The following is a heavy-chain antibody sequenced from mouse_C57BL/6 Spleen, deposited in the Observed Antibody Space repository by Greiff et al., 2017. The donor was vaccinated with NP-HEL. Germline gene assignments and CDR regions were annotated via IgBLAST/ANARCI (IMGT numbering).Heavy chain of an antibody. Sequence: QVQLKESGPELVKPGASVKISCKASGYAFSSSWMNWVKQRHGKGLEWIGRIYPGDGDTNYNGKFKGKATLTADKSSSTAYMQLSSLTSEDSAVYFCARSDYQEAMDYWGQGTSVTVSS. D-gene: IGHD5-5*01. J-gene: IGHJ4*01. CDR2: IYPGDGDT. V-gene: IGHV1-82*01. CDR1: GYAFSSSW. CDR3: ARSDYQEAMDY.